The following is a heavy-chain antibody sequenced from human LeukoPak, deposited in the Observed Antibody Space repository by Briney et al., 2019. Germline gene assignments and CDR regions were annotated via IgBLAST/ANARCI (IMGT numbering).Heavy chain of an antibody. CDR1: GFSYYG. J-gene: IGHJ6*02. V-gene: IGHV3-33*01. CDR2: IWYDGSNK. CDR3: ARVLHSSGLPFYYGMDV. Sequence: PGGSLRLSCAASGFSYYGMHWVRQAPGKGLEWVAIIWYDGSNKYYADSVKGRFTISRDNSKNTLYLQMNSLRAEDTAVYYCARVLHSSGLPFYYGMDVWGQGNTVTVSS. D-gene: IGHD3-22*01.